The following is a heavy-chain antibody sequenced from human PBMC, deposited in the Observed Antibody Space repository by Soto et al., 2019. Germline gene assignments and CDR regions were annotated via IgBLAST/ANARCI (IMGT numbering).Heavy chain of an antibody. CDR1: RFTFSNYA. V-gene: IGHV3-23*01. CDR2: ISGSGGST. CDR3: AKEPRYYFGSGTYSLDY. Sequence: GGSLRVSCAAARFTFSNYARNWVRKTPGKGLEWVSAISGSGGSTYYADSVEGRFAISRDNSKNTLYLQMNSLRAEDTAVYYCAKEPRYYFGSGTYSLDYWGQGTLVTVSS. D-gene: IGHD3-10*01. J-gene: IGHJ4*02.